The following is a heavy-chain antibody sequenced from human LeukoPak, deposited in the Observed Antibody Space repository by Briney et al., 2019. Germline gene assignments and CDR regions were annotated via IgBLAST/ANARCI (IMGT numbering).Heavy chain of an antibody. V-gene: IGHV1-2*02. J-gene: IGHJ4*02. Sequence: AASVKVSCKASGYTFTGYYMHWVRQAPGQGLEWMGWINPNSGGTNYAQKFQGRVTMTRDTSISTAYMELSRLRSDDTAVYYCAREAYYYDSSGYYFFGYWGQGTLVTVSS. D-gene: IGHD3-22*01. CDR3: AREAYYYDSSGYYFFGY. CDR2: INPNSGGT. CDR1: GYTFTGYY.